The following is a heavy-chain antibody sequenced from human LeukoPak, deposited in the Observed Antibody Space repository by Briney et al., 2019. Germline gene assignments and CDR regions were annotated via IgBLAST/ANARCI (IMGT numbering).Heavy chain of an antibody. J-gene: IGHJ4*02. V-gene: IGHV3-23*01. D-gene: IGHD3-16*02. CDR3: ARTALLGGVVARGFDY. Sequence: PGGSLRLSCAASGFTFSSYAMSWFRQAPGKGLEWVSSISGSGGSTYCADSVNGRFTIARDSSESTLYLQMNSLRAEDTAVYYCARTALLGGVVARGFDYWGQGTLVTVSS. CDR2: ISGSGGST. CDR1: GFTFSSYA.